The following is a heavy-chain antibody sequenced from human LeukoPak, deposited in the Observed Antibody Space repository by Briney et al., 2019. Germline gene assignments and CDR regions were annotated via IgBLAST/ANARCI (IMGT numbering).Heavy chain of an antibody. CDR2: ISGSGGST. CDR3: AKGVLYSSSVYYFDY. Sequence: GGSLRLSCAASGFTFSSYAMSWVRQAPGKGLEWVSAISGSGGSTYYADSVKGRFTISRDNSKNTLYLQMNSLRAEDTAVYYCAKGVLYSSSVYYFDYWGQGTLVTVSS. V-gene: IGHV3-23*01. D-gene: IGHD6-6*01. CDR1: GFTFSSYA. J-gene: IGHJ4*02.